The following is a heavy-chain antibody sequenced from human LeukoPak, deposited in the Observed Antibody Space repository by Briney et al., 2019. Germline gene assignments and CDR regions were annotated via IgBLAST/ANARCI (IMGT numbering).Heavy chain of an antibody. J-gene: IGHJ3*02. CDR2: INHSGST. CDR3: ARTLNLSSWYRRVSAFDI. D-gene: IGHD6-13*01. CDR1: GGSFSGYY. Sequence: PSETLSLTCAVYGGSFSGYYWSWIRQPPGKGLEWIGEINHSGSTNYNPSLKSRVTISVDTSKNQFSLKLSSVTAADTAVYYCARTLNLSSWYRRVSAFDIWGQGTMVTVSS. V-gene: IGHV4-34*01.